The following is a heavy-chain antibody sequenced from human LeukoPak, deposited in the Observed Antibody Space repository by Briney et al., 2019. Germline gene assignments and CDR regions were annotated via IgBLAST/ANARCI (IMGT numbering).Heavy chain of an antibody. CDR2: TYYSGST. CDR1: GGSISSSSYY. D-gene: IGHD6-25*01. V-gene: IGHV4-39*01. Sequence: PSETLSLTCTVSGGSISSSSYYWGWIRQPPGKGLEWIGSTYYSGSTYYNPSLKSRVTISVDTSKNQFSLKLSSVTAADTAVYYCARHSATENWFDPWGQGTLVTVSS. CDR3: ARHSATENWFDP. J-gene: IGHJ5*02.